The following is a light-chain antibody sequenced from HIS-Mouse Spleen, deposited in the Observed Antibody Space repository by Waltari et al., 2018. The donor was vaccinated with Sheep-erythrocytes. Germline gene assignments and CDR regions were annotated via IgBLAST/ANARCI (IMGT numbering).Light chain of an antibody. CDR1: SSDVGGYNY. Sequence: QSALTQPPSASGSPGQSVTISCTGTSSDVGGYNYVSWSHQHPGKAPKPMIYEVSKRPAGVPDRFSGSKSGNTASLTVSGLQAEDEADYYCSSYAGSNNWVFGGGTKLTVL. V-gene: IGLV2-8*01. CDR2: EVS. J-gene: IGLJ3*02. CDR3: SSYAGSNNWV.